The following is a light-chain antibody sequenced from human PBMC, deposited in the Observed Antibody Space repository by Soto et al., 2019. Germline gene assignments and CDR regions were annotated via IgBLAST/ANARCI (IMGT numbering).Light chain of an antibody. CDR2: PAS. J-gene: IGKJ5*01. Sequence: EIQMAQSASSLSESVGDRVTIACLASQSIDSYLNWYQQKPGRAPKVLIYPASSLQSGVPPRFTGSGSGTDFTLTINSLQPEDFATYFCQQRNSYPQTFGQGTRLEIK. V-gene: IGKV1-39*01. CDR3: QQRNSYPQT. CDR1: QSIDSY.